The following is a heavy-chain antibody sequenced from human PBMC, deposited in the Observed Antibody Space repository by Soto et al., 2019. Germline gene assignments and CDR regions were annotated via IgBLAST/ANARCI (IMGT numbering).Heavy chain of an antibody. Sequence: EMQLVESGGGLVKPGGSLRLSCAASGFTFSTYSMNWVRQAPGKGLEWVSSISTSSSYIYYADSVKGRLTISRDNAKNSLDPQMNSLRVEDTAVYYCARDYSRGYSGYDFDIWGQGTMVNVSS. J-gene: IGHJ3*02. CDR1: GFTFSTYS. CDR2: ISTSSSYI. V-gene: IGHV3-21*01. D-gene: IGHD2-15*01. CDR3: ARDYSRGYSGYDFDI.